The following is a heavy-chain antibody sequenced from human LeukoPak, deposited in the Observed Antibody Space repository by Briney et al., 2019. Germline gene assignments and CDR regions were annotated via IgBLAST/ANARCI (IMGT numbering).Heavy chain of an antibody. V-gene: IGHV1-24*01. CDR3: ATGGLFGLHTYFDY. CDR2: FDPEDGET. Sequence: ASVKVSCKVSGYTLTELSMHWVRQAPGKGVEWMGGFDPEDGETIYAQKFQGRVTMTEDTSTDTAYMELSSLRSEDTAVYYCATGGLFGLHTYFDYWGQGTLVTVSS. J-gene: IGHJ4*02. CDR1: GYTLTELS. D-gene: IGHD2-15*01.